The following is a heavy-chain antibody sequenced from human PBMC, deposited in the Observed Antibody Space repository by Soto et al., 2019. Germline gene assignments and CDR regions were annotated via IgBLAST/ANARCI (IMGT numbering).Heavy chain of an antibody. CDR3: ARDIGSYAYGQGY. J-gene: IGHJ4*02. CDR1: GGSINSYW. CDR2: VYSSGIT. V-gene: IGHV4-4*07. Sequence: SETLSLTCSVSGGSINSYWWSWIRQPAGKGLGWIGRVYSSGITDYNPSLNTRATLSVETSKNQFSLKLSSVTAADTAEYYCARDIGSYAYGQGYWGQGIQVNVSS. D-gene: IGHD3-10*01.